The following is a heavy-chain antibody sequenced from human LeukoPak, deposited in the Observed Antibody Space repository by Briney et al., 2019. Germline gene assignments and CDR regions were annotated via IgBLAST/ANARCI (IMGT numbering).Heavy chain of an antibody. CDR3: ARDRQCGY. D-gene: IGHD2-21*01. CDR2: ISAYNGNT. Sequence: ASVNVSCKSSGYTFTSYGISWVRQARGQGLEWMGWISAYNGNTNYAPKLQGRVTITTDTSTSTAYMELRSLRSDDTAVYYCARDRQCGYWGQGTLVTVSS. J-gene: IGHJ4*02. CDR1: GYTFTSYG. V-gene: IGHV1-18*01.